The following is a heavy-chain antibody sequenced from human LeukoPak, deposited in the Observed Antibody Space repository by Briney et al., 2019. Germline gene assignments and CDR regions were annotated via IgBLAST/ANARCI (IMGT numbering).Heavy chain of an antibody. V-gene: IGHV4-34*01. Sequence: SETLSLTCAVYGGSFSGYYWSWIRQPPGKGLEWIGEINHSGSTNYNPSLKSRVTISADTSKNQFSLKLSSVTAADTAVYYCARHRWAVGVATIPYWFDPWGQGTLVTVSS. CDR2: INHSGST. J-gene: IGHJ5*02. CDR3: ARHRWAVGVATIPYWFDP. D-gene: IGHD5-12*01. CDR1: GGSFSGYY.